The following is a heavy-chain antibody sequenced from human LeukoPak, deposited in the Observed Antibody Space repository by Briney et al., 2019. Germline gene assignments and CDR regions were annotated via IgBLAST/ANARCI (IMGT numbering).Heavy chain of an antibody. J-gene: IGHJ3*02. CDR2: ISGSGGST. CDR3: AKDLWSGGSCCDAFDI. Sequence: GGSLRLSCAASGFTFDDYTMHWVRQAPGKGLEWVSGISGSGGSTYYADAVKGRFTISRDNSKDTLYLQMNSLRVEDTAVYYCAKDLWSGGSCCDAFDIWGQGTMVTVSS. D-gene: IGHD2-15*01. V-gene: IGHV3-23*01. CDR1: GFTFDDYT.